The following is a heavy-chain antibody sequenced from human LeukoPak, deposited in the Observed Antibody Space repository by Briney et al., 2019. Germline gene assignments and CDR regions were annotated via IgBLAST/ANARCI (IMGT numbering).Heavy chain of an antibody. CDR2: INPNSGGT. CDR3: AAQGSREYQLPIFDY. J-gene: IGHJ4*02. D-gene: IGHD2-2*01. Sequence: ASVKVSCKASGYTFTGYYMHWVRQAPGQGLEWMGWINPNSGGTNYAQKFQGRVTMTRDTSISTAYMELSRLRSDDTAVHYCAAQGSREYQLPIFDYWGQGTLVTVCS. CDR1: GYTFTGYY. V-gene: IGHV1-2*02.